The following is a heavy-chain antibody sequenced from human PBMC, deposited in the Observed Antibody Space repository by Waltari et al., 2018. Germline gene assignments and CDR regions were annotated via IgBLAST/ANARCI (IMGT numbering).Heavy chain of an antibody. Sequence: QVQLVQSGAEVKKPGASVKVSCKVSGYTLTELSMHWVRQAPGKGLVWMGGFDPEDGETIYAQKFQGRVTMTEDTSTDTAYMELSSLRSEDTAVYYCATLGAPYYYGSGSYYNSIDYWGQGTLVTVSS. D-gene: IGHD3-10*01. CDR3: ATLGAPYYYGSGSYYNSIDY. CDR2: FDPEDGET. J-gene: IGHJ4*02. CDR1: GYTLTELS. V-gene: IGHV1-24*01.